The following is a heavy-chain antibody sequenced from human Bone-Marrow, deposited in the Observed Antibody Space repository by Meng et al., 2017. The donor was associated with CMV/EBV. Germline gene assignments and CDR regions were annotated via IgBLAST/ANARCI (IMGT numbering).Heavy chain of an antibody. J-gene: IGHJ4*02. CDR1: GFTFSSYA. CDR3: ARVVGEGGYGGYGY. Sequence: GESLKISCAASGFTFSSYAMSWVRQAPGKGLEWVSAISGSGGSTYYADSVKGRFTISRDNSKNTLYLQMNSLRAEDTAVYYCARVVGEGGYGGYGYWGQGTLVTVSS. D-gene: IGHD5-12*01. CDR2: ISGSGGST. V-gene: IGHV3-23*01.